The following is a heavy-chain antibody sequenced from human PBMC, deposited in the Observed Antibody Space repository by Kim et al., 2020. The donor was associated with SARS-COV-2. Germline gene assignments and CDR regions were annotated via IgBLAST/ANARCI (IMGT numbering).Heavy chain of an antibody. Sequence: GGSLRLSCAASGFTVSSNYMSWVRQAPGKGLEWVSVIYSGGSTYYADSVKGRFTISRDNSKNTLYLQMNSLRAEDTAVYYCARENLGCYYYYYYGMDVWGQGTTVTVSS. CDR1: GFTVSSNY. J-gene: IGHJ6*02. CDR2: IYSGGST. V-gene: IGHV3-66*01. D-gene: IGHD2-15*01. CDR3: ARENLGCYYYYYYGMDV.